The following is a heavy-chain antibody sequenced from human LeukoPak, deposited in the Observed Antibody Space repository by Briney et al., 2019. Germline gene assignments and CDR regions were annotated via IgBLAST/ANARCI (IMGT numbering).Heavy chain of an antibody. J-gene: IGHJ6*03. CDR2: INPNSGGT. D-gene: IGHD3-22*01. V-gene: IGHV1-2*02. CDR1: GYTFTGYY. CDR3: ARGQNYYDSSGYYYIEFYYYMDV. Sequence: ASVNVSCKASGYTFTGYYMHWVRQAPGQGLEWMGWINPNSGGTNYAQKFQGRVTMTRDTSISTAYMELSRLRSDDTAVYYCARGQNYYDSSGYYYIEFYYYMDVWGKGTTVTVS.